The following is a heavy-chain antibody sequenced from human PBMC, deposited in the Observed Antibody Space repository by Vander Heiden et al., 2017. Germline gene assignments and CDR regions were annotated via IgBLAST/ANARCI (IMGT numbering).Heavy chain of an antibody. Sequence: QLQVQESGPGLVKPSETLSLTCTVSIGSISGRSYYWAWIRKPPGKGLEWIGSIYYSGNTYYTPSLKSRVTISVDTSKNQFSLKLDSVSAADTAVYYCARPYDTRRIDAFDIWDQGTMVTVSS. D-gene: IGHD3-22*01. CDR2: IYYSGNT. CDR3: ARPYDTRRIDAFDI. V-gene: IGHV4-39*01. J-gene: IGHJ3*02. CDR1: IGSISGRSYY.